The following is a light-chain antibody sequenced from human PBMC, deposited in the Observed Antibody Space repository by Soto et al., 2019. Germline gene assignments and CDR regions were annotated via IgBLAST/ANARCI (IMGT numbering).Light chain of an antibody. CDR2: DAS. V-gene: IGKV3-20*01. Sequence: EIVLTQSPDTLSLSPGEGATLSCRASQSIRSERLAWYQQKPGQAPRLVIFDASNRASGMPERFSGSGSGTDFTLTIARLQPDDFAVYYCPEYDGAPITFGLGTRLEIK. CDR1: QSIRSER. CDR3: PEYDGAPIT. J-gene: IGKJ5*01.